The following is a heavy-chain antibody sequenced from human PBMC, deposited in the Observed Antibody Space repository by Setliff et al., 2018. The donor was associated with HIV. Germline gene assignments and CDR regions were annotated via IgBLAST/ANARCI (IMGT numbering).Heavy chain of an antibody. J-gene: IGHJ5*01. Sequence: SETLSLTCSVSGASVSSSSYYWTWIRQSAGKGLEWIGHIYSTDTTNYNPSLENRVTISVDTSKNQFSLKLRSVTAADTAVYYCARDRGYCDNISCQEWFDSWGRGTLVTVSS. CDR3: ARDRGYCDNISCQEWFDS. CDR2: IYSTDTT. D-gene: IGHD2-2*01. V-gene: IGHV4-61*10. CDR1: GASVSSSSYY.